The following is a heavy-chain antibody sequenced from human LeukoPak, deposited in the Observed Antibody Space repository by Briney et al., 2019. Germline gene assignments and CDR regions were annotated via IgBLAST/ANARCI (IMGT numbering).Heavy chain of an antibody. Sequence: PGGSLRLSCEASGFTFSSYEMNWVRQAPGKGLEWVSYISSRGSTKYYADSVKGRFTISRDNAMHSLYLQMNSLRVEDTAVYYCASLRPRQQLVVDSWGQGTLVAVSS. CDR2: ISSRGSTK. CDR1: GFTFSSYE. V-gene: IGHV3-48*03. CDR3: ASLRPRQQLVVDS. D-gene: IGHD6-13*01. J-gene: IGHJ4*02.